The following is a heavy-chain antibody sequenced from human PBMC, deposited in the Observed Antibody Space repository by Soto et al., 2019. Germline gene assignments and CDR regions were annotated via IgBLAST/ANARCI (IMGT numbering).Heavy chain of an antibody. V-gene: IGHV3-30*01. D-gene: IGHD6-13*01. J-gene: IGHJ4*02. CDR3: ARGDSNSWSDY. CDR1: GFTFRSYA. Sequence: PGGSLRLSCAASGFTFRSYAMDWFRQAPGKGLEWVAVISYDGTNKYYADSVKGRFTISRDNSKNTLSLQMNSLRAEDTAVYYCARGDSNSWSDYWGQGTLVTVSS. CDR2: ISYDGTNK.